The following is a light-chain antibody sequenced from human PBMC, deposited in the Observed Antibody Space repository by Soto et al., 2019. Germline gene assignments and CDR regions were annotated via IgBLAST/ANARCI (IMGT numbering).Light chain of an antibody. J-gene: IGKJ4*01. CDR1: QSVSSNY. V-gene: IGKV3-20*01. CDR3: QQYGSSPLT. CDR2: GAS. Sequence: EIVLTQSPGILSLSPGERASLSCRASQSVSSNYLAWYQQKPGQAPRLLIYGASSRDTGIPDRFSGSGSGTDFTLTVSRLEPEDFAVYYCQQYGSSPLTFGGGTRVQIK.